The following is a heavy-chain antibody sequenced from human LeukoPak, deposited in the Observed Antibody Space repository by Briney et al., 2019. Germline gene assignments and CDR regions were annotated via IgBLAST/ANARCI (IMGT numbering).Heavy chain of an antibody. CDR3: ARDLSGVTGYTYGRGIDY. J-gene: IGHJ4*02. CDR1: GFTFSDYY. Sequence: GGSLRLSCAASGFTFSDYYMSWIRQAPGKGLEWVANIKQDGSEKYYVDSVKGRFTISRDNAETSLYLQMNSLRAEDTAVYYCARDLSGVTGYTYGRGIDYWGQGTLVTVSS. V-gene: IGHV3-7*01. D-gene: IGHD5-18*01. CDR2: IKQDGSEK.